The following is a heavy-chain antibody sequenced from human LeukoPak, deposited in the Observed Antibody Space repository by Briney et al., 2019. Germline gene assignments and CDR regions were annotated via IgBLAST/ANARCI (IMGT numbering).Heavy chain of an antibody. CDR3: ARLTPRIYYDSSGYPYYFDY. CDR1: GYTFTSYG. CDR2: ISAYNGNT. D-gene: IGHD3-22*01. V-gene: IGHV1-18*01. Sequence: ASVKVSCKASGYTFTSYGISWVRQAPGQGLEWMGWISAYNGNTNYAQELQGRVTMTTDTSTSTAYMELRSLRSDDTAVYYCARLTPRIYYDSSGYPYYFDYWGQGTLVTVSS. J-gene: IGHJ4*02.